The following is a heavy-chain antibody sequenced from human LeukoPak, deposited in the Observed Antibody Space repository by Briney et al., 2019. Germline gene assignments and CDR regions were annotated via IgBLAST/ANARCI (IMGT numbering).Heavy chain of an antibody. J-gene: IGHJ3*02. V-gene: IGHV1-69*05. CDR2: IIPIFGTA. CDR3: ARVGQWELLGAFDI. CDR1: GGTFSSYA. Sequence: SVKVSCKASGGTFSSYAISWVRQAPGQGLEWMGRIIPIFGTANYAQKFQGRVTITTDESTSTAYMELSSLRSDDTAVYYCARVGQWELLGAFDIWGQGTMVTVSS. D-gene: IGHD1-26*01.